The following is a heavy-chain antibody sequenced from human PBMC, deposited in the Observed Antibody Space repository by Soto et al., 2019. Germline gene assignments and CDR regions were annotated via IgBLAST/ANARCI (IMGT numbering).Heavy chain of an antibody. D-gene: IGHD3-9*01. CDR1: GFTFTSYG. V-gene: IGHV3-23*01. Sequence: PGGSLRLSCTASGFTFTSYGRGWVRQAPGKGLQWVSTIRGDGGQTHYTDSVKGRFSISRDNSKNTVYLQMDSLRAEDTAMYFCARDVGLDSDDFFAYWGQGPQVIVSS. J-gene: IGHJ4*02. CDR3: ARDVGLDSDDFFAY. CDR2: IRGDGGQT.